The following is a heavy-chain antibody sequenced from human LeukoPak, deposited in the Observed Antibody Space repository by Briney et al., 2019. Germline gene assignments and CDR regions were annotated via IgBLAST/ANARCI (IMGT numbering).Heavy chain of an antibody. D-gene: IGHD1-1*01. J-gene: IGHJ4*02. CDR1: GFTSRDYY. V-gene: IGHV3-11*01. Sequence: GGSLRLSCLASGFTSRDYYMSWVRQAPGTRLEWISYMSSRGYPTYYAESVKGRFTISRDNAKNTLYLQMHNLRADGRAVYFWARVGIALTSPFDYWGLGTLVAVCS. CDR3: ARVGIALTSPFDY. CDR2: MSSRGYPT.